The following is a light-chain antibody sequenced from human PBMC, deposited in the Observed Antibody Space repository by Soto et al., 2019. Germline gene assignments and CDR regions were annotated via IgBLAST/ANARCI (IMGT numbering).Light chain of an antibody. V-gene: IGKV3-15*01. CDR2: GAS. CDR1: QSVSGN. CDR3: QQYNNGPPLT. J-gene: IGKJ4*01. Sequence: EIVMTQSPATLSVSPGERATLSCRASQSVSGNLAWYQQKPGQAPRLLIYGASTRPTGIPARFSGSGSGTEFTLTISSLQSEDFAVYYCQQYNNGPPLTFGGGTKVEIK.